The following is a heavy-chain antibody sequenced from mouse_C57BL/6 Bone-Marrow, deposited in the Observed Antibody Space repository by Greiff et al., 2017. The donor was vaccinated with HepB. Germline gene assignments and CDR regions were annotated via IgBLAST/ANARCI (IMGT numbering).Heavy chain of an antibody. J-gene: IGHJ4*01. D-gene: IGHD1-1*01. Sequence: EVQLQQSGPELVKPGASVKIPCKASGYTFTDYNMDWVKQSHGKSLEWIGDINPNNGGTIYNQKFKGKATLTVDKSSSTAYMELRSLTSEDTAVYYCARDYGSSRGDAMDYWGQGTSVTVSS. CDR1: GYTFTDYN. CDR3: ARDYGSSRGDAMDY. V-gene: IGHV1-18*01. CDR2: INPNNGGT.